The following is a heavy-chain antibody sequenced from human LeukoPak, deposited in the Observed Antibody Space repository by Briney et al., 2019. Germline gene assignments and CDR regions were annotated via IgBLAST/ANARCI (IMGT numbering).Heavy chain of an antibody. CDR1: GFSFHYYW. V-gene: IGHV3-74*01. CDR3: AREPIVAIRTYWFDP. J-gene: IGHJ5*02. D-gene: IGHD3-22*01. Sequence: PGGSLRLSCAASGFSFHYYWMHWVRQAPGKGLEWVSRIDTDGKNSEHAVSVKGRSIISRDNAKNTLYLQMNSLRVEDTAVYYCAREPIVAIRTYWFDPWGQGTLVTVSS. CDR2: IDTDGKNS.